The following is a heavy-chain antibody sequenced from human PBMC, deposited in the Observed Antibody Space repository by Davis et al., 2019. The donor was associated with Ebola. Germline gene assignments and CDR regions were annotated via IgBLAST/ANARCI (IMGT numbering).Heavy chain of an antibody. CDR2: INHSGST. Sequence: SETLSLTCAVYGGSFSGYYWSWIRQPPGKGLEWIGEINHSGSTNYNPSLKRRVTISVDTSKNQFSLKLSSVTAADTAVYYCARGRNLPWELPLDYWGQGTLVTVSS. V-gene: IGHV4-34*01. CDR1: GGSFSGYY. J-gene: IGHJ4*02. D-gene: IGHD1-26*01. CDR3: ARGRNLPWELPLDY.